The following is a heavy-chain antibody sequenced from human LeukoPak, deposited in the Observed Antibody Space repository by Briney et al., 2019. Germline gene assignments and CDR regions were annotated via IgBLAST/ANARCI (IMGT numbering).Heavy chain of an antibody. J-gene: IGHJ4*02. D-gene: IGHD3-22*01. CDR3: ARDYYDSTTYYSPFDY. V-gene: IGHV1-69*04. CDR2: IIPIFGIA. CDR1: GGTFSSYA. Sequence: SVKVSCKASGGTFSSYAISWVRQAPGQGLEWMGRIIPIFGIANYAQKFQGRVTITADKSTSTAYMELSSLRSEDTAVYYCARDYYDSTTYYSPFDYWGQGTLVTVSS.